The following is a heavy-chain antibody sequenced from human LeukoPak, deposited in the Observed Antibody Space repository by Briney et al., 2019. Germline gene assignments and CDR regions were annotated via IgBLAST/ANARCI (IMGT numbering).Heavy chain of an antibody. CDR2: IYTSGST. CDR3: ARGSLYWDY. V-gene: IGHV4-59*10. J-gene: IGHJ4*02. Sequence: SETLSLTCAVYGGSFSGYYWSWIRQPAGKGLEWIGRIYTSGSTNYNPSLKSRVTISVDTSKNQFSLKLSSVTAADTAVYYCARGSLYWDYWGQGTLVTVSS. CDR1: GGSFSGYY. D-gene: IGHD2-15*01.